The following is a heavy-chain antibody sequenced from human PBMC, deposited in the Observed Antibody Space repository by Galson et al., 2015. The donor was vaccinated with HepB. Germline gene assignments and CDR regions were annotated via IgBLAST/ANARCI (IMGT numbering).Heavy chain of an antibody. V-gene: IGHV3-73*01. CDR3: TRLEYCSGGSCCPDY. CDR1: GFTFSGSA. D-gene: IGHD2-15*01. CDR2: IRSKANSYAS. Sequence: SLRLSCAASGFTFSGSAMHWVRQASGKGLEWVGRIRSKANSYASAYAASVKGRFTISRDDSKNTAYLQMNSLKTEDTAVYYCTRLEYCSGGSCCPDYWGQGTLVTVSS. J-gene: IGHJ4*02.